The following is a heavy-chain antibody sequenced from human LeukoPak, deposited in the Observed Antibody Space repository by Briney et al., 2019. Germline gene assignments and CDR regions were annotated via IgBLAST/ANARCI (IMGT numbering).Heavy chain of an antibody. CDR3: ARAGVEPYFDY. CDR2: INPNSDGT. CDR1: GYTFTGYY. D-gene: IGHD1-14*01. Sequence: ASVKVSCKASGYTFTGYYMHWVRQAPGQGLEWMGWINPNSDGTNYAQKFQGRVTMTRDTSISTAYMELSRLRSDDTAVYYCARAGVEPYFDYWGQGTLVTVSS. J-gene: IGHJ4*02. V-gene: IGHV1-2*02.